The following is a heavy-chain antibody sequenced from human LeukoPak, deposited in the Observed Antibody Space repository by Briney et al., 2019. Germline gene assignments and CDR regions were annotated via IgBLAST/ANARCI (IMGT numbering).Heavy chain of an antibody. CDR1: GYTFTSYG. CDR2: ISAYNGNT. D-gene: IGHD3-10*01. Sequence: ASVTVSCKASGYTFTSYGISWVRQAPGQGLEWMGWISAYNGNTNYAQKLQGRVTMTTDTSTSTAYMELRSLRSDDTAVYYCARAGRASYYGSGSYFDYWGQGTLVTVSS. V-gene: IGHV1-18*01. J-gene: IGHJ4*02. CDR3: ARAGRASYYGSGSYFDY.